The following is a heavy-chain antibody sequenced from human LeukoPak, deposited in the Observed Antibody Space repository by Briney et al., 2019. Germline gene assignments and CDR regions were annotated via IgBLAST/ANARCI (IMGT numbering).Heavy chain of an antibody. CDR2: IKGDGSFT. Sequence: PGGSLRLSCAASGFTFSSYWMQWVRQAPGKGLVWLSRIKGDGSFTSNADSAKGRFTISRDNTKNSLYLQMNSLRAEDTAVYYCARDRSGYSGYECQAYWGQGTLVTVSS. CDR1: GFTFSSYW. D-gene: IGHD5-12*01. CDR3: ARDRSGYSGYECQAY. J-gene: IGHJ4*02. V-gene: IGHV3-74*01.